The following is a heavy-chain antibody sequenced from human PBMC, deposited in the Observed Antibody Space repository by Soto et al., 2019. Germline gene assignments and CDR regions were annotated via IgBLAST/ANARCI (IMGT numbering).Heavy chain of an antibody. CDR1: GASVSSYY. J-gene: IGHJ6*02. CDR3: ARAAYGSGSYYAPYYYYAMDV. Sequence: SETLSLTCTVSGASVSSYYWSWIRQPPGKGLEWLGYILYTGNTNYNPSLKSRVTMSVDTSKNQVSLKLSAVTAADTAVYFCARAAYGSGSYYAPYYYYAMDVWGQGTTVTVS. CDR2: ILYTGNT. V-gene: IGHV4-59*02. D-gene: IGHD3-10*01.